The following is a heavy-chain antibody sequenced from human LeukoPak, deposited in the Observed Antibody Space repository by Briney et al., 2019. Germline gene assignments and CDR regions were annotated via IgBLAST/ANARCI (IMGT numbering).Heavy chain of an antibody. J-gene: IGHJ4*02. CDR3: ARDLYYYDSSGYYYRIPVFFDY. V-gene: IGHV1-18*01. Sequence: ASMKVSCKASGYTFTSYGISWVRQAPGQGLEWMGWISAYNGNTNYAQKLQGRVTMTTDTSTSTAYMELRSLRSDDTAVYYCARDLYYYDSSGYYYRIPVFFDYWGQGTLVTVSS. D-gene: IGHD3-22*01. CDR1: GYTFTSYG. CDR2: ISAYNGNT.